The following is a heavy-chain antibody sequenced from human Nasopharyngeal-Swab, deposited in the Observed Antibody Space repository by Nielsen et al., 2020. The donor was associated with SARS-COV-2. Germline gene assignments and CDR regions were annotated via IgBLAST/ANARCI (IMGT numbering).Heavy chain of an antibody. CDR2: IYYSGST. D-gene: IGHD7-27*01. J-gene: IGHJ6*02. CDR3: ARDLGDWGFNYYYGMDV. V-gene: IGHV4-59*13. Sequence: SETLSLTCTVSGGSISTYYWSWIRQPPGKGLEWIGYIYYSGSTNYNPSLKSRVTISVDTSKNQFSLKLSSVTAADTVVYYCARDLGDWGFNYYYGMDVWGQGTTVTVSS. CDR1: GGSISTYY.